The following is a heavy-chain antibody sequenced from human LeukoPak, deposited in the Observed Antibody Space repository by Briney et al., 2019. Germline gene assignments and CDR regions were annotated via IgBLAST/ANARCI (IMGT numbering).Heavy chain of an antibody. Sequence: GGSLRLSCAASGFTFSSYGMHWVRQAPGKGLEWVAVIWYDGSNKYYADSVKGRFTISRDNSKNTLYLQMNSLRAGDTAVYYCARDQAGSGIDYWGQGTLVTVSS. D-gene: IGHD6-13*01. J-gene: IGHJ4*02. V-gene: IGHV3-33*01. CDR2: IWYDGSNK. CDR3: ARDQAGSGIDY. CDR1: GFTFSSYG.